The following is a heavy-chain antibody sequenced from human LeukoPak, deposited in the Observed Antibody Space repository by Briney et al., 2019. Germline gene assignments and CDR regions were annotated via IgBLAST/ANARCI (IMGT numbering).Heavy chain of an antibody. J-gene: IGHJ4*02. CDR2: ISSSSSYI. CDR1: GFTFSSYS. V-gene: IGHV3-21*01. CDR3: ARVQWEGTFDY. Sequence: GGSLRLSCAASGFTFSSYSMNWVRQAPGKGLEWVSSISSSSSYIYYADSVRGRFTISRDNAKNSLYLQMNSLRAEDTAVYYCARVQWEGTFDYWGQGTLVTVSS. D-gene: IGHD1-26*01.